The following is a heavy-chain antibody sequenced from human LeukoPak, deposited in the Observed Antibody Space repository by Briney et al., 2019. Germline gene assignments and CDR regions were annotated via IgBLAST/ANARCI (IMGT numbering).Heavy chain of an antibody. D-gene: IGHD2-2*01. Sequence: PGGSLRLSCAAPGFTFSSYGMHWVRQAPGKGLEWVAVISYDGSNKYYADSVKGRFTISRDNSKNTLYLHMNSLRAEDTAVYFCAKGPHQYYFDYWGQGTLVTVSS. CDR3: AKGPHQYYFDY. CDR2: ISYDGSNK. J-gene: IGHJ4*02. CDR1: GFTFSSYG. V-gene: IGHV3-30*18.